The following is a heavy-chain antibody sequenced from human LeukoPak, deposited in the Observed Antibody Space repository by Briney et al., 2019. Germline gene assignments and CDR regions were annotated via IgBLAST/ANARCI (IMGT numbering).Heavy chain of an antibody. J-gene: IGHJ4*02. CDR3: VSFVAAAGKEVDY. D-gene: IGHD6-13*01. V-gene: IGHV1-46*01. Sequence: ASVKVSCKASGYTFTSYYIHWVRPAPGQGLEWMGIINPSGGSTTYAQKFRGRVTMTRDTSTSTVYMELSSLRSEDTAVYYCVSFVAAAGKEVDYWGQGTLVTVSS. CDR1: GYTFTSYY. CDR2: INPSGGST.